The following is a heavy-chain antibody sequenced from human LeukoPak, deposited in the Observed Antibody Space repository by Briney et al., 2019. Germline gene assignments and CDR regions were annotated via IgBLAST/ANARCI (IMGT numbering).Heavy chain of an antibody. CDR2: IYYSGSD. J-gene: IGHJ4*02. D-gene: IGHD1-1*01. V-gene: IGHV4-59*01. CDR1: NDSISSYY. CDR3: ARERGGHRTGQFDQ. Sequence: AETLSLTCTVSNDSISSYYWSWIRQPPGETLEGVGYIYYSGSDNYNPSLKDLLSMSVDTSKNQLSLRLNSVTVADTAIYYCARERGGHRTGQFDQWGQGILVTVSS.